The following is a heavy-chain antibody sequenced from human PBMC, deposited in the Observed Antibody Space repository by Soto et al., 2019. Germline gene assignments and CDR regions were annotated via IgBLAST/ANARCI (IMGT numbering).Heavy chain of an antibody. V-gene: IGHV1-18*01. Sequence: ASVKVSCKASGYMFTSYGITWVRQAPGQGLEWMGWISGYNDNPKYAQKLQGRVTLTTDTSTSTAYMDLRSLKSDDTAVYYCAREVXVDRATTDYYYYYGMDVWGQGTTVTVSS. D-gene: IGHD1-1*01. CDR1: GYMFTSYG. CDR3: AREVXVDRATTDYYYYYGMDV. J-gene: IGHJ6*02. CDR2: ISGYNDNP.